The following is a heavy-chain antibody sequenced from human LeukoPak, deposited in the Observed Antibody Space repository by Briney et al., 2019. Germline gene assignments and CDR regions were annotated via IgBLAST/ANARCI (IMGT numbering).Heavy chain of an antibody. J-gene: IGHJ5*02. Sequence: PSETLSLTCAVSGYSISSGYYWGWIRQPPGKGLEWIGSIYHSGSTYYNPSLKSRVTISVDTSKNQFSLKLSSVTAADTAVYYCARASSDGYNSWGQGTLVTVSS. CDR1: GYSISSGYY. CDR3: ARASSDGYNS. V-gene: IGHV4-38-2*01. CDR2: IYHSGST. D-gene: IGHD5-24*01.